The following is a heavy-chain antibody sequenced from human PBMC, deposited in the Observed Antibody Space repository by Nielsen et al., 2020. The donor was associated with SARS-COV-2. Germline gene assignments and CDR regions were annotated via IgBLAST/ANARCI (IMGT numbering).Heavy chain of an antibody. D-gene: IGHD6-13*01. V-gene: IGHV1-69*10. Sequence: SVKVSCKASGGTFSSYAISWVRQAPGQGLEWMGGIIPIFGIPNYAQKFQGRVTMTRDTSTSTVFMDVSSLRSEDTAVYYCARGTFGEVYSSSSYFDYWGQGTLVTVSS. CDR2: IIPIFGIP. CDR1: GGTFSSYA. CDR3: ARGTFGEVYSSSSYFDY. J-gene: IGHJ4*02.